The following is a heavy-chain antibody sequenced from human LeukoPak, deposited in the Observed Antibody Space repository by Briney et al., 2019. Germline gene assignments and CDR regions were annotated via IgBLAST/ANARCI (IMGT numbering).Heavy chain of an antibody. CDR3: ARDHLTVIEGPGN. CDR2: INPKSGGT. J-gene: IGHJ4*02. V-gene: IGHV1-2*02. Sequence: ASVKVSCKASGYTFTDYYMYWVRQTPGQGLEWRGWINPKSGGTNYAQKFQGRITMTRDTSITTVCMELRRLRFDDTAVYYCARDHLTVIEGPGNWGQGTLVTVSS. D-gene: IGHD3-16*02. CDR1: GYTFTDYY.